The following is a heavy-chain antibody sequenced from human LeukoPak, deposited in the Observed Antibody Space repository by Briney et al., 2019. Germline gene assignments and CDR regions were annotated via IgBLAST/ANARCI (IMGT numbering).Heavy chain of an antibody. V-gene: IGHV1-2*06. Sequence: ASVKVSCKASGYTFTAYFMHWVRQAPGRGLEWMGRINPNSGGTNYAQKFQGRVTMTRDTSISIAYMELSRLRSDDTAVYYCAIDLGLAYCGGDCYSEDPWGQGTLVTVSS. J-gene: IGHJ5*02. CDR1: GYTFTAYF. CDR3: AIDLGLAYCGGDCYSEDP. D-gene: IGHD2-21*02. CDR2: INPNSGGT.